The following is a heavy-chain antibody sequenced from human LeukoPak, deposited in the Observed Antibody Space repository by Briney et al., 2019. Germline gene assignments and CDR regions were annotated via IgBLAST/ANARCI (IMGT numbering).Heavy chain of an antibody. CDR1: GFTFSSYA. Sequence: GGSLRLSCAASGFTFSSYAMSWVRQAPGKGLEWVSAISGSGGSTYYADSVKGRFTISRDNSKNTLYLQMNSLRAEDTAVYYCAKGGPAGDVWGSYPLQNYFDYWGQGTLVTVSS. D-gene: IGHD3-16*02. CDR3: AKGGPAGDVWGSYPLQNYFDY. J-gene: IGHJ4*02. V-gene: IGHV3-23*01. CDR2: ISGSGGST.